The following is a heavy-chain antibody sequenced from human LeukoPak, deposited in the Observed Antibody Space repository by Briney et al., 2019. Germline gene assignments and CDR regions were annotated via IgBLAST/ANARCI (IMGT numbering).Heavy chain of an antibody. D-gene: IGHD5-18*01. V-gene: IGHV3-21*01. Sequence: GGSLRLSCAASVFTFSSYEMNWVRQAPGKGLEWVSSISSSSSYIYYADSVKSGFTISRDNAKNSLYLQMNSLRAEDTAVYYCAREGGGYSYGNWGQGTLVTVSS. CDR1: VFTFSSYE. CDR3: AREGGGYSYGN. CDR2: ISSSSSYI. J-gene: IGHJ4*02.